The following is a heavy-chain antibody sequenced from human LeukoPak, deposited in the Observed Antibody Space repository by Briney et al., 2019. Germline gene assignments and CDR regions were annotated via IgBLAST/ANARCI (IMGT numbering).Heavy chain of an antibody. J-gene: IGHJ6*02. Sequence: SETLSLTCTVSGGSIRSSYYYWGWIRQPPGKGLEWIGSIYDSGSTYYNPSLKSRVTISVDTSKNQFSLKLSSVTAADTAVYYCARSSHYDILTGYSGFYPTGMDVWGQGTTVTVSS. CDR2: IYDSGST. V-gene: IGHV4-39*07. CDR3: ARSSHYDILTGYSGFYPTGMDV. D-gene: IGHD3-9*01. CDR1: GGSIRSSYYY.